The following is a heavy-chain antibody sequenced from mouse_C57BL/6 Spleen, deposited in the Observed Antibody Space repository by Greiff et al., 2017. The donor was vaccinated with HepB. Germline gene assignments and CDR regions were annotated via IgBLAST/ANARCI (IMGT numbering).Heavy chain of an antibody. J-gene: IGHJ2*01. D-gene: IGHD2-5*01. CDR3: AREGEFYSNYVGYFDY. CDR2: IYPGDGDT. CDR1: GYAFSSSW. V-gene: IGHV1-82*01. Sequence: VQLQQSGPELVKPGASVKISCKASGYAFSSSWMNWVKQRPGKGLEWIGRIYPGDGDTNYNGKFKGKATLTADKSSSTAYMQLSSLTSEDSVVYFCAREGEFYSNYVGYFDYWGQGTTLTVSS.